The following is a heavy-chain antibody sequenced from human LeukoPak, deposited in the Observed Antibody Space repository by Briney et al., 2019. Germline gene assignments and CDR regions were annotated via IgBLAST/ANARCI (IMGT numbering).Heavy chain of an antibody. J-gene: IGHJ5*02. V-gene: IGHV5-51*01. CDR1: GYNFTNYW. CDR3: ARRPYSSSSREARFDP. CDR2: IYPGDSDT. D-gene: IGHD6-6*01. Sequence: GESLKISCQGSGYNFTNYWIAWVRQMPGKGLEWMGIIYPGDSDTRYSPSFQGQVTISADKSISTAYLQWTSLKASDTAMYYCARRPYSSSSREARFDPWGQGTLVTVSS.